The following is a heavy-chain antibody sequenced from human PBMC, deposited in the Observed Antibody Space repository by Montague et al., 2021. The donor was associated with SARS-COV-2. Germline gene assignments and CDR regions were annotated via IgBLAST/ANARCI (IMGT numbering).Heavy chain of an antibody. J-gene: IGHJ4*02. D-gene: IGHD3-16*01. CDR3: ATGFYDIFRGTIVEFDY. V-gene: IGHV2-70*11. Sequence: PALVKPTQTLTLTCTFSGFSLSTSGMCVSWIRQPPGKALEWLARXDWDDDKYYSTSLKTRLTISKDTSKNQVVLTMTNMDPVDTATYYCATGFYDIFRGTIVEFDYWGQGTMVTVSS. CDR1: GFSLSTSGMC. CDR2: XDWDDDK.